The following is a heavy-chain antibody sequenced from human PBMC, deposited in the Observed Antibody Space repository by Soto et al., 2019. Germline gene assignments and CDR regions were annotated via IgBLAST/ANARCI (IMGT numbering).Heavy chain of an antibody. CDR3: ARAGTTGAWYFDL. J-gene: IGHJ2*01. Sequence: EVQLVESGGGLVQPGGSLRLSCAASGFTFSSYSMNWVRQAPGKGLEWVSYISSSSSTIYYADSVKGRFTISRDNAKNSLYLQMNSLRAEDTAVYYCARAGTTGAWYFDLWGRGTLVTVSS. D-gene: IGHD4-17*01. CDR2: ISSSSSTI. V-gene: IGHV3-48*01. CDR1: GFTFSSYS.